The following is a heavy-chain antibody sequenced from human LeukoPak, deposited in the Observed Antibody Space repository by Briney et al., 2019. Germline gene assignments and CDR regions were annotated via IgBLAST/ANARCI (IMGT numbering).Heavy chain of an antibody. D-gene: IGHD6-13*01. V-gene: IGHV3-30*18. CDR3: AKTSAAGTFDY. J-gene: IGHJ4*02. Sequence: GGSLALSCAASGFTFSSYGMHWVRQAPGKGLEWVAVISYDGSNKYYADSVKGRFTISRDNSKNTLYLQMNSLRAEDTAVYYCAKTSAAGTFDYWGQGTLVTVSS. CDR2: ISYDGSNK. CDR1: GFTFSSYG.